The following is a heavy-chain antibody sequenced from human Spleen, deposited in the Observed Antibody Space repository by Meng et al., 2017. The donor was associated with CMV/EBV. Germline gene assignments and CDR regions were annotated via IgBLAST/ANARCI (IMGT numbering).Heavy chain of an antibody. D-gene: IGHD2-15*01. CDR2: INYSGTT. CDR1: GGSGGSFNHYQ. Sequence: SETLSLTCAVFGGSGGSFNHYQWSWIRQFPGKGLEWIGEINYSGTTKYNSSLKSRVTLSVDTSKNQFSLKLSSVTAADTAVYYCARGPVARDYYYYSGMDVWGQGTTVTVSS. CDR3: ARGPVARDYYYYSGMDV. J-gene: IGHJ6*02. V-gene: IGHV4-34*01.